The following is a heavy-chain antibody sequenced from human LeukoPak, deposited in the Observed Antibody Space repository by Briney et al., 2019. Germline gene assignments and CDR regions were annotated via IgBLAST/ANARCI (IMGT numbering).Heavy chain of an antibody. CDR1: GGSISSYY. J-gene: IGHJ6*02. CDR3: ARVAAAGTRGYYYGMDV. Sequence: SETPSLTCTVSGGSISSYYWSWIRQPPGKGLEWIGYIYYSGSTNYNPSLKSRVTISVDTSKNQFSLKLSSVTAADTAVYYCARVAAAGTRGYYYGMDVWGQGTTVTVSS. D-gene: IGHD6-13*01. V-gene: IGHV4-59*08. CDR2: IYYSGST.